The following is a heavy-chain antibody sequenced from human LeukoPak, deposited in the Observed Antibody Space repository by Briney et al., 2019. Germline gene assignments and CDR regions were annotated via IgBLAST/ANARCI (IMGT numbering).Heavy chain of an antibody. CDR3: AKARNAVAGTGYYFDS. CDR1: GFTFDDYA. Sequence: PGGSLRLSCAASGFTFDDYAMHWVRQASGKGLEWVSLVTWDGSFTYYVDSVKGRFTISRDNSKNSLYLQMNSLRAEDTAFYYCAKARNAVAGTGYYFDSWGQGTLVTVSS. D-gene: IGHD6-19*01. CDR2: VTWDGSFT. V-gene: IGHV3-43D*03. J-gene: IGHJ4*02.